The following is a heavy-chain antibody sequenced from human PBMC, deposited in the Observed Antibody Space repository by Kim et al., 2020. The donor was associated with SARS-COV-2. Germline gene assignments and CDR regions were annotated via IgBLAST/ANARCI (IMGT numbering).Heavy chain of an antibody. Sequence: GGSLRLSCAASGFTFSSYAMHWVRQAPGKGLEWVAVISYDGSNKYYADSVKGRFTISRDNSKNTLYLQMNSLRAEDTAVYYCARGEGEMATTLWGYVWGQGTTVTVSS. CDR2: ISYDGSNK. CDR1: GFTFSSYA. V-gene: IGHV3-30-3*01. CDR3: ARGEGEMATTLWGYV. D-gene: IGHD3-16*01. J-gene: IGHJ6*02.